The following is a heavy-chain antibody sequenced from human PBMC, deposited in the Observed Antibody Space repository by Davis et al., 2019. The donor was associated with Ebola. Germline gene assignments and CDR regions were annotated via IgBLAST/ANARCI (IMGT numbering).Heavy chain of an antibody. CDR1: GGTFSNYA. D-gene: IGHD3-22*01. CDR2: IIPVFGIP. Sequence: SVKVSCKASGGTFSNYAISWVRQAPGQGLDWMGGIIPVFGIPKYAQKFQGRVTITADESTSTAYMGLSSLRSEDTAVYYCARDRYSDGSGYFFEQSHWGQGTLVTVSS. J-gene: IGHJ4*02. V-gene: IGHV1-69*13. CDR3: ARDRYSDGSGYFFEQSH.